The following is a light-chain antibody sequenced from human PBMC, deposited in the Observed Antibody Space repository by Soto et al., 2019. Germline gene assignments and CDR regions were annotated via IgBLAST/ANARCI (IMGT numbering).Light chain of an antibody. V-gene: IGKV3-20*01. Sequence: EIVLTQSPGTLSLSPGERATLSCRASQSVSSNYLAWYQHRPGQAPRLLIYGASSRATGIPDRFSGSGSGTDFTLTISSLQFEDFAVYYCQQYNNWPRTFGQGTKVDIK. CDR1: QSVSSNY. CDR3: QQYNNWPRT. CDR2: GAS. J-gene: IGKJ1*01.